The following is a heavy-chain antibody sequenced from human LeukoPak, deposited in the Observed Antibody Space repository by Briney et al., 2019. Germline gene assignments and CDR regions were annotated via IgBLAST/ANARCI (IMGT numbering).Heavy chain of an antibody. J-gene: IGHJ6*03. CDR3: ARSGIIRSYYYYYMDV. Sequence: GGSLRLSCAASGFTFDDYGMSWVRQAPGKGLEWVSGINWNGGSTGYADSVKGRFTISRDNAKNSLYLQMNSLRAEDTALYYCARSGIIRSYYYYYMDVWGKGTTVTVSS. CDR1: GFTFDDYG. D-gene: IGHD3-16*01. CDR2: INWNGGST. V-gene: IGHV3-20*04.